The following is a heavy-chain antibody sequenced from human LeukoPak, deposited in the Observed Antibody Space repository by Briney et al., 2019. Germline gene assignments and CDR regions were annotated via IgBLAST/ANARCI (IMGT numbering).Heavy chain of an antibody. CDR2: ISSSSATI. Sequence: GGSLRLSCAASGFTFSSYAMSWVRQAPGKGLEWVSYISSSSATIYYADSVKGRFTISRDNAQNSLSLQMNSLRAEDTAVYYCARVGRNLEIDYWGQGTLVTVSS. V-gene: IGHV3-48*01. CDR3: ARVGRNLEIDY. CDR1: GFTFSSYA. J-gene: IGHJ4*02. D-gene: IGHD1-1*01.